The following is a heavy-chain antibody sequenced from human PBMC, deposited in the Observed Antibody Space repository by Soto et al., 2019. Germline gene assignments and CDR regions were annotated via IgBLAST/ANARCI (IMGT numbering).Heavy chain of an antibody. V-gene: IGHV3-30-3*01. Sequence: PGGSLRLSSAASGLTFSSYAMHWVRQAPGKGLEWVAVISYDGSNKYYADSVKGRFTISRDNSMNTLYLQMNSLRAEDTAVYYCARSHLQGAGLFRYYYYYGMDVWGQGTTVTLSS. D-gene: IGHD1-26*01. CDR2: ISYDGSNK. CDR1: GLTFSSYA. CDR3: ARSHLQGAGLFRYYYYYGMDV. J-gene: IGHJ6*01.